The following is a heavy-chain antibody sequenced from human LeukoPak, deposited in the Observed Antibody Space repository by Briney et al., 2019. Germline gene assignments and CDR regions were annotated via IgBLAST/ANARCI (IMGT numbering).Heavy chain of an antibody. CDR3: ARAVGHGSGSPRMDV. V-gene: IGHV3-48*01. CDR1: GFTFSSHS. D-gene: IGHD3-10*01. J-gene: IGHJ6*04. Sequence: GGSLRLSCAASGFTFSSHSMNWVRQAPGKGLEWVSYIISSSTIYYADSVKGRFTISRDNAKNSLYLQVNSLRADDTAVYYCARAVGHGSGSPRMDVWGNGTTVTVSS. CDR2: IISSSTI.